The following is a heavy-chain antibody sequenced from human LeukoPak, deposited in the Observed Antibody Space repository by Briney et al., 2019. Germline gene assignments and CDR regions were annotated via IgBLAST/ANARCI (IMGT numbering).Heavy chain of an antibody. D-gene: IGHD2-2*01. Sequence: GGSLRLSCAASGFTFSSYSMNWVRQAPGKGLEWISYIGAAGSTIYYADSVKGRFTISRDNAKNSLFLQMNSLRAEDTAVYYCARDSSTYAGPPDYWGQGTLVTVSS. V-gene: IGHV3-48*01. CDR1: GFTFSSYS. CDR2: IGAAGSTI. CDR3: ARDSSTYAGPPDY. J-gene: IGHJ4*02.